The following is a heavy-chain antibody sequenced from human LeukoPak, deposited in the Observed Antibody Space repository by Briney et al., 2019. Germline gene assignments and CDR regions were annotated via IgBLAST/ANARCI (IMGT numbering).Heavy chain of an antibody. Sequence: GGSLRLSCAASGFTFSSYSMNWVRQAPGKGLEWVSSISSSSSYIYYADSVKGRFTISRDNAKNPLYLQMNSLRAEDTAVYYCARERGTSSERYYYYYYGMDVWGKGTTVTVSS. CDR2: ISSSSSYI. D-gene: IGHD6-19*01. CDR3: ARERGTSSERYYYYYYGMDV. CDR1: GFTFSSYS. J-gene: IGHJ6*04. V-gene: IGHV3-21*01.